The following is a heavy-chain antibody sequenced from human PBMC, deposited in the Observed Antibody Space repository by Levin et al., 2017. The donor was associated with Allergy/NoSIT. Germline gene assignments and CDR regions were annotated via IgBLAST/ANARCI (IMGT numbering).Heavy chain of an antibody. Sequence: SQTLSLTCTVSGGSISSGDYYWSWIRQPPGKGLEWIGYIYYSGSTYYNPSLKSRVTISVDTSKNQFSLKLSSVTAADTAVYYCARGRPVNIVVVPAATKGWFDPWGQGTLVTVSS. CDR1: GGSISSGDYY. V-gene: IGHV4-30-4*01. CDR2: IYYSGST. J-gene: IGHJ5*02. D-gene: IGHD2-2*01. CDR3: ARGRPVNIVVVPAATKGWFDP.